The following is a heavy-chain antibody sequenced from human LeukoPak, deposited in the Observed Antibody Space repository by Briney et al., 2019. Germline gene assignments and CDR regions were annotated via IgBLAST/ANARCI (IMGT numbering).Heavy chain of an antibody. CDR1: GFTFSSYS. CDR3: ARDGRTGYREVYGMDV. D-gene: IGHD3-9*01. Sequence: GGSLRLSCAASGFTFSSYSMNWVRQAPGKGLEWVSSISSSSSYIYYADSVKGRFTISRDNAKNSLYLQMNSLRAEDTAVYYCARDGRTGYREVYGMDVWGRGTTVTVSS. CDR2: ISSSSSYI. J-gene: IGHJ6*02. V-gene: IGHV3-21*01.